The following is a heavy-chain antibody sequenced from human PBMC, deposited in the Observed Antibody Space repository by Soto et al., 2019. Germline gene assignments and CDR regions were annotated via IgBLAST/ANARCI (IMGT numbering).Heavy chain of an antibody. J-gene: IGHJ4*02. V-gene: IGHV3-21*01. CDR1: GFTFSTYI. CDR2: ISSSSTYI. D-gene: IGHD6-13*01. Sequence: GGSLRLSCAASGFTFSTYIMNWVRQTPGKGLEWVSSISSSSTYIYYTDSVQGRFTISRDNAKNSLYLQMNSLRAEVTAVYYCARDRKFVISAAGSFDFWGLGTLVTVSS. CDR3: ARDRKFVISAAGSFDF.